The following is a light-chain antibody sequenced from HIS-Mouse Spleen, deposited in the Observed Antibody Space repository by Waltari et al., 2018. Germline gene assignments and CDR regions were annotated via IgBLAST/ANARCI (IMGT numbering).Light chain of an antibody. Sequence: DIQLTQSPSFLSASVGDRVTITCRASQGLSSYLAWYQQKPGKGPKLLIYAASTLRSGVPSRFSGSGSGTEFTLTISSLQPEDFATYYCQQLNSYPPTFGQGTKVEIK. J-gene: IGKJ1*01. CDR2: AAS. CDR3: QQLNSYPPT. CDR1: QGLSSY. V-gene: IGKV1-9*01.